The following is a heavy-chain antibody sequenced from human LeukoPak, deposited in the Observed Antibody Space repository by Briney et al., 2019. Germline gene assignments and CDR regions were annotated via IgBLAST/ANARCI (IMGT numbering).Heavy chain of an antibody. CDR1: GGSISSSSPY. D-gene: IGHD3-16*01. J-gene: IGHJ5*02. CDR3: ADSSTTWGWLDP. V-gene: IGHV4-39*01. CDR2: IQSSGST. Sequence: SETLSLTCTVSGGSISSSSPYWGWIRQPPGEGLEWIGSIQSSGSTHYNPSLKSRVTISVDTSKNQFSLKLNSVTAADTALYYCADSSTTWGWLDPWGQGTPVTVSS.